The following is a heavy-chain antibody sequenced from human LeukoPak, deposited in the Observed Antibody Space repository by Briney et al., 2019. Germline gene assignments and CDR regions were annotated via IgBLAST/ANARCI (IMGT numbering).Heavy chain of an antibody. D-gene: IGHD1-1*01. Sequence: ASVTVSCKTSGYYFSTYSINWVRQVPGQGLEWVGWINCDNGNTNYAQKFQGRVTMTTDTPTTTAYMELGSLTSDDTAVYYCAREWKGGHNWGQGSLVTVSS. V-gene: IGHV1-18*01. CDR3: AREWKGGHN. J-gene: IGHJ4*02. CDR2: INCDNGNT. CDR1: GYYFSTYS.